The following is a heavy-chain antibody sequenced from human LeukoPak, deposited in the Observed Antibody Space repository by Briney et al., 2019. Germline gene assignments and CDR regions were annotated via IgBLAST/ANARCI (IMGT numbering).Heavy chain of an antibody. CDR2: ISYDGSNK. J-gene: IGHJ5*02. V-gene: IGHV3-30-3*01. Sequence: GGSLRLSCAASGLTFSSYAMHWVRQAPGKGLEWVAVISYDGSNKYYADSVKGRFTISRDNSKNTLYLQMNSLRAEDTAVYYCASRPSYSSGWYENWFDPWGQGTLVTVSS. CDR1: GLTFSSYA. D-gene: IGHD6-19*01. CDR3: ASRPSYSSGWYENWFDP.